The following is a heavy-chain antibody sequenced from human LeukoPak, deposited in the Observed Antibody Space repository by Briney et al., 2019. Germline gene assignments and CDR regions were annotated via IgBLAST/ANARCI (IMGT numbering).Heavy chain of an antibody. V-gene: IGHV4-34*01. J-gene: IGHJ6*03. D-gene: IGHD1-26*01. Sequence: SETLSLTCAVYGGSFSGYYWSWIRQPPGKGLEWIGEINHSGSTNYNPSLKTRVTISVDTSKSQFSLKLSSVTAADTAVYYCARSVGFSGSYRRLYYYMDVWGKGTTVTVSS. CDR2: INHSGST. CDR1: GGSFSGYY. CDR3: ARSVGFSGSYRRLYYYMDV.